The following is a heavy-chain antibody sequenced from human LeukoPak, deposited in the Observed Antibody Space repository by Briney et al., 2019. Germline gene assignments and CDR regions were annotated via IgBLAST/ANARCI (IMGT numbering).Heavy chain of an antibody. V-gene: IGHV3-23*01. J-gene: IGHJ4*02. Sequence: PGASLRLSCAASGFTFSSYAMSWVRQAQGKGMEWVSAISGSGGSTYYSDSAKGRFTITRHNSKNTLYLQMNSLRAEDTAVYYCATGGIPAHLLYYFDYWGQGTLVTVSS. CDR3: ATGGIPAHLLYYFDY. CDR1: GFTFSSYA. D-gene: IGHD2-2*01. CDR2: ISGSGGST.